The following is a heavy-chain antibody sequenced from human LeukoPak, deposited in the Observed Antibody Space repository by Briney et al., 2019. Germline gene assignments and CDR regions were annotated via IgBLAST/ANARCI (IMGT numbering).Heavy chain of an antibody. CDR2: IYYSGST. V-gene: IGHV4-59*01. Sequence: SETVTLTCTVSGGSISSYYWSWIGQPPGKGLEWIGYIYYSGSTNYNPSLKSRVTISVDTSKNQFSLKLSSVTAADTAVYYCARGGIQQQPAYYYYGMDLWGQGTTVTVSS. CDR1: GGSISSYY. D-gene: IGHD6-13*01. J-gene: IGHJ6*02. CDR3: ARGGIQQQPAYYYYGMDL.